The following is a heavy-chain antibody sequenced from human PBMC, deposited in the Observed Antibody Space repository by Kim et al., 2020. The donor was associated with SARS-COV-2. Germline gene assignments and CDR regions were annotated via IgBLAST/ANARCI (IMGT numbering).Heavy chain of an antibody. D-gene: IGHD6-13*01. CDR1: GFTVSSNY. CDR3: ARAIPGYSSSWYDYYFDY. J-gene: IGHJ4*02. Sequence: GGSLRLSCAASGFTVSSNYMSWVRQAPGKGLEWVSVIYSGGSTYYADSVKGRFTISRHNSKNTLYLQMNSLRAEDTAVYYCARAIPGYSSSWYDYYFDYWGQGTLVTVSS. V-gene: IGHV3-53*04. CDR2: IYSGGST.